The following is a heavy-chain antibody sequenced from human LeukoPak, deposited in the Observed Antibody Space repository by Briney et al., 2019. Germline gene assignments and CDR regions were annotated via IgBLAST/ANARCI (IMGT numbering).Heavy chain of an antibody. V-gene: IGHV4-38-2*02. Sequence: PSETLSLTCTVSGYSISSGYYWGWIRQPPGKGLEWIGSIYHSGSTYYNPSLKSRVTISVDTSKNQFSLKLSSVTAADTAVYYCASSRAGEMATIKGAYDAFDIWGQGTMVTVSS. CDR2: IYHSGST. CDR3: ASSRAGEMATIKGAYDAFDI. D-gene: IGHD5-24*01. CDR1: GYSISSGYY. J-gene: IGHJ3*02.